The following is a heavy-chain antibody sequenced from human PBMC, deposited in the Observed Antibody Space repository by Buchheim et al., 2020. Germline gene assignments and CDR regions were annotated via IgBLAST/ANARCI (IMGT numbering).Heavy chain of an antibody. V-gene: IGHV3-73*01. D-gene: IGHD1-1*01. CDR3: TCPELERAY. Sequence: VQLVESGGGLVQPGGSLKLSCAASGSTFSGSAMHWVRQASRKGLEWVGRIRSKANSYATAYAASVKGRFTISRDDSKNTAYLQMNSLKTEDTAVYYCTCPELERAYWGQGTL. J-gene: IGHJ4*02. CDR1: GSTFSGSA. CDR2: IRSKANSYAT.